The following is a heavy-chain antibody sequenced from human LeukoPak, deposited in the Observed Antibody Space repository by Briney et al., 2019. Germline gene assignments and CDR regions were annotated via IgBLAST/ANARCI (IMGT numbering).Heavy chain of an antibody. V-gene: IGHV3-7*03. CDR1: GSTFSGFW. J-gene: IGHJ3*01. D-gene: IGHD6-6*01. CDR2: INSDGSEG. Sequence: GGSLRLSCAVSGSTFSGFWMSWSRQAPGKGLEWVASINSDGSEGYYADVVKGRFTISRDNAKNSLYLQINSLRAEDTAVYYCARSSYSSSSSVWGQGTMVTVSS. CDR3: ARSSYSSSSSV.